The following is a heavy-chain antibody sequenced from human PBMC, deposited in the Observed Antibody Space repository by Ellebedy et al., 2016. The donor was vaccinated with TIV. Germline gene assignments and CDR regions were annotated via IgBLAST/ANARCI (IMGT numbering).Heavy chain of an antibody. D-gene: IGHD1-1*01. CDR2: IYWDDDK. CDR1: GFSLSTSGVG. V-gene: IGHV2-5*02. Sequence: SGPTLVKPTETLTLTCTFSGFSLSTSGVGVGWIRQPPGKALEWLALIYWDDDKRYSPSLKTRLTISKDTSKNQVVLTMTNMDPVDTATYYCARTTALRGPNDYWGQGTLVTVSS. CDR3: ARTTALRGPNDY. J-gene: IGHJ4*02.